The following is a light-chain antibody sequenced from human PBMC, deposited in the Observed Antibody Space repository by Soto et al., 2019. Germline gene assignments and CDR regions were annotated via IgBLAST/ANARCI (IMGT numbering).Light chain of an antibody. J-gene: IGLJ1*01. CDR2: GNT. Sequence: QSVLTQPPSLSGAPGQRVTISCTGSSSNIGAGYDVHWYQQLPGTAPKLLIYGNTNRPSGVPDRFSGSKSGTSASLVITGLQAEDEADYYCQSDDSSLGAYVFGTGTKLTVL. CDR3: QSDDSSLGAYV. CDR1: SSNIGAGYD. V-gene: IGLV1-40*01.